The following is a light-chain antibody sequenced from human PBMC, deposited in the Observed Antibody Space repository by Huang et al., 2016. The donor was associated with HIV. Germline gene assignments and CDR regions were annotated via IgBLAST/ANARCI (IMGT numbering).Light chain of an antibody. Sequence: EMVMTQSPATLSVSPGERATLSCRASQSVSSNLAWYQQKPGQAPRLLIYGASNRATAIPARFSGSGSGTEFTLTISSLQSEDFAVYYCQQYNNWPPNTFGQGTKLEMK. CDR3: QQYNNWPPNT. CDR2: GAS. CDR1: QSVSSN. V-gene: IGKV3-15*01. J-gene: IGKJ2*01.